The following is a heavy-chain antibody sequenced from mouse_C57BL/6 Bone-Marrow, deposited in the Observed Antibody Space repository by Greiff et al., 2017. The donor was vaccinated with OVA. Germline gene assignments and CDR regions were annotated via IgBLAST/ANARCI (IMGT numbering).Heavy chain of an antibody. CDR2: FDPNSGGT. V-gene: IGHV1-72*01. CDR1: GYTFTSYW. CDR3: ARCPHYYGSIMDY. J-gene: IGHJ4*01. D-gene: IGHD1-1*01. Sequence: QVQLQQPGAELVKPGASVKMSCKASGYTFTSYWMHWVKQRPGRGLEWIGRFDPNSGGTKYNEKFKSKATLTVYKPSSTAYMQLSSLTSEDSAVYYCARCPHYYGSIMDYWGQGTSVTVSS.